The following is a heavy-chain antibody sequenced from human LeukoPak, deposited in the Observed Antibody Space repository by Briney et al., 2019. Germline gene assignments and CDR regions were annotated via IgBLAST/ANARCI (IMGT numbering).Heavy chain of an antibody. Sequence: SETLSLTCVVYGGSFSGYYWSWIRQPPGKGLEWIGEINHSGSTNYNPSLKSRVTISVDTSKNQFSLKLSSVPAADTAVYYCASGDYGGNSDQDAFDIWGQGTMVTVSS. CDR2: INHSGST. V-gene: IGHV4-34*01. J-gene: IGHJ3*02. CDR1: GGSFSGYY. CDR3: ASGDYGGNSDQDAFDI. D-gene: IGHD4-23*01.